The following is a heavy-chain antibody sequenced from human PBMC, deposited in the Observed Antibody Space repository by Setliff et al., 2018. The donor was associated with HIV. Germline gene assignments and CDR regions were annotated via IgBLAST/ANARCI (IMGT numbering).Heavy chain of an antibody. CDR1: GYTFTGYY. CDR3: ARLTADRTNYYYYMDV. CDR2: INPNSGPT. D-gene: IGHD2-8*01. Sequence: ASVKVSCKASGYTFTGYYIHWVRQAPGQGLEWMGRINPNSGPTNYAQKFQGRVTMTRDTSISTAYMELSRLRSDDTAVYYCARLTADRTNYYYYMDVWGKGTTVTVSS. V-gene: IGHV1-2*06. J-gene: IGHJ6*03.